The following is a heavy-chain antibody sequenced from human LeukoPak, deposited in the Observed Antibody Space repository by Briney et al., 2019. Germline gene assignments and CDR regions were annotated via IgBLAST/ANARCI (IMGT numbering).Heavy chain of an antibody. J-gene: IGHJ4*02. V-gene: IGHV3-7*01. Sequence: PGGSLRLSCVASGFTFTDYFMSWVRQAPGKGLEWVASIKHNGGEKYYVDSVKGRFTISRDNAKNSLYLEMSSLRVEDTAVYYRARDRGWRSSGYYLYHFDYWGQGTLVTFAS. CDR1: GFTFTDYF. CDR2: IKHNGGEK. CDR3: ARDRGWRSSGYYLYHFDY. D-gene: IGHD3-22*01.